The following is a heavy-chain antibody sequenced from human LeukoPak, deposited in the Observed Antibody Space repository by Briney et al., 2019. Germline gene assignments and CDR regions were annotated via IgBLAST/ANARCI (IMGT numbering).Heavy chain of an antibody. CDR3: AFYAGHSGPEWYFDF. V-gene: IGHV5-10-1*01. D-gene: IGHD5-12*01. CDR2: IDPRDSYT. J-gene: IGHJ4*02. Sequence: GESLKISCKGSGCNFASYWITWIRQMPGKGLEWMGRIDPRDSYTNYSPLFQGHVTMSTDKSDSTVYLQWSNLWASDTAIYYCAFYAGHSGPEWYFDFWGQGTPVTVSS. CDR1: GCNFASYW.